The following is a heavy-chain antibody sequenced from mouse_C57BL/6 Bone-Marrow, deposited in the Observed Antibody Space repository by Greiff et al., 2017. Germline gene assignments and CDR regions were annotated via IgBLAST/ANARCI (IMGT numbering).Heavy chain of an antibody. Sequence: QVQLQQSGSELRSPGSSVKLSCKDFDSAFFPIAYMSWVRQKPGHGFEWIGGILPSIGRTIYGEKFEDKATFDADTLSNTAYLDLNSLTSEDSAIDYWARDYYGSSPYWYFDVWGTGTTVTVSS. CDR2: ILPSIGRT. D-gene: IGHD1-1*01. CDR1: DSAFFPIAY. CDR3: ARDYYGSSPYWYFDV. V-gene: IGHV15-2*01. J-gene: IGHJ1*03.